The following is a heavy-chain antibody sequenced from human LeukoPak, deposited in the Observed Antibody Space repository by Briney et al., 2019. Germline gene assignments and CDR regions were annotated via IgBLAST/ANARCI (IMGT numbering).Heavy chain of an antibody. CDR1: GYSFSSHG. Sequence: ASVKVSCKASGYSFSSHGISWVRQAPGQGLEWMGWINPNSGGTNYAQKFQGRVTMTRDTSINTAYMELSRLRSDDTAVLRRVLEYWGQGTLVTVSS. D-gene: IGHD2-15*01. J-gene: IGHJ4*02. V-gene: IGHV1-2*02. CDR3: VLEY. CDR2: INPNSGGT.